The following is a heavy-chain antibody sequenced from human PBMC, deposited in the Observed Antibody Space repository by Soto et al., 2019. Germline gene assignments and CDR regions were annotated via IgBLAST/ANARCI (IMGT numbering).Heavy chain of an antibody. Sequence: QVQLVQSGAEVEKPGASVKVSCKASGYTFTSYDINWVRQATGQGLEWMGWMNPNSGNTGYAEKFQGRVTMTRNTSISTAYMELSSLISEDTAVYYCAREMTPRGMDVWGQGTTVSVSS. CDR1: GYTFTSYD. CDR3: AREMTPRGMDV. CDR2: MNPNSGNT. V-gene: IGHV1-8*01. J-gene: IGHJ6*02.